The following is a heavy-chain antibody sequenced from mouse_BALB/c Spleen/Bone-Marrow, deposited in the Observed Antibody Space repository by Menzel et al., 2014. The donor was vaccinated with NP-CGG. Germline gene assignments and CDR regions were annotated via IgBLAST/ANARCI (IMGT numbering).Heavy chain of an antibody. J-gene: IGHJ3*01. CDR1: GYTFSSYW. V-gene: IGHV1-9*01. Sequence: VQLQESGAELMKPGASVKLSCKATGYTFSSYWIEWVKQRPGHGLEWIGEILPGSGSTNYNEKFKGKATFTADTSSNTAYMQLNSLTSEDSAVYSCTKAWVDASWFAYWGQGTLVTISA. D-gene: IGHD1-1*01. CDR3: TKAWVDASWFAY. CDR2: ILPGSGST.